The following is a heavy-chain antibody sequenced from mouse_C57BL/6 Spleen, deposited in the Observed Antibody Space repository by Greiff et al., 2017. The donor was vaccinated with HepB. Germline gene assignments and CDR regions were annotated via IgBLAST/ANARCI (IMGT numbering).Heavy chain of an antibody. CDR1: GFTFSDYG. J-gene: IGHJ4*01. Sequence: EVLLVESGGGLVKPGGSLKLSCAASGFTFSDYGMHWVRQAPEKGLEWVAYISSGSSTIYYADTVKGRFTISRDNAKNTLFLQMTSLRSEDTAMYYCARLGPRDAMDYWGQGTSVTVSS. CDR2: ISSGSSTI. CDR3: ARLGPRDAMDY. V-gene: IGHV5-17*01. D-gene: IGHD4-1*01.